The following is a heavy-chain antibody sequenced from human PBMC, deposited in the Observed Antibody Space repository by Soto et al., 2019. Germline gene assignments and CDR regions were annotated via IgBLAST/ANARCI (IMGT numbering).Heavy chain of an antibody. D-gene: IGHD1-26*01. CDR1: GYTFTSYA. V-gene: IGHV1-3*01. CDR3: ERDHIGSYSY. J-gene: IGHJ4*02. Sequence: ASVKVSCKASGYTFTSYAMHWVCQAPVQRLERMGWINASNGNTKYSQKFQGRVTITRDTSASTAYMELSSLRSEDTAVYYFERDHIGSYSYWGQGTLVTVSS. CDR2: INASNGNT.